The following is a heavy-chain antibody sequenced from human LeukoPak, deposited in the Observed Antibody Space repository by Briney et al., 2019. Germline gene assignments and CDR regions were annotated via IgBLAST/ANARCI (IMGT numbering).Heavy chain of an antibody. Sequence: AGGSLRLSCAASGFTSRSYAMSWVRPAPGEGREWVSAINDSGGTTYYADSVKGRFTISRDNSKNTLYLQMNSLRGEDTALYFCAKLTRGYCDSSACPNWFDPGGGGTLVSVPS. D-gene: IGHD2/OR15-2a*01. CDR2: INDSGGTT. V-gene: IGHV3-23*01. J-gene: IGHJ5*02. CDR3: AKLTRGYCDSSACPNWFDP. CDR1: GFTSRSYA.